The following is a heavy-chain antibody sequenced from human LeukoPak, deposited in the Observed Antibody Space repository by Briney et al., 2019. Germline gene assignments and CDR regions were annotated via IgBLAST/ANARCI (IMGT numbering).Heavy chain of an antibody. CDR1: GFTFSSYW. CDR3: VKDSPPRYSGSPPAY. V-gene: IGHV3-7*03. J-gene: IGHJ4*02. D-gene: IGHD1-26*01. CDR2: INKDGGEK. Sequence: GGSLRLSCAASGFTFSSYWMSWVRQAPGRGLEWVANINKDGGEKYYVDSVKGRFTISRDNAKNSLYLQMNSLRADDTAVYYCVKDSPPRYSGSPPAYWGQGTLVTVSS.